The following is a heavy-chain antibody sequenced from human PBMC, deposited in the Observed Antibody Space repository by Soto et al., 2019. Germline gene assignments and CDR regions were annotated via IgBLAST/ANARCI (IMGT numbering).Heavy chain of an antibody. CDR1: GFSLTTSGVG. CDR2: IYWDDDK. D-gene: IGHD6-6*01. CDR3: AHTSGSSIWVVGYFDY. V-gene: IGHV2-5*02. J-gene: IGHJ4*02. Sequence: QITLKESGPTLVKPTQTLTLTCTFSGFSLTTSGVGVAWIRQPPGKALEWLAFIYWDDDKRYSPSLKNRLTITKDTSKNQVVLTMTNMDPVDTATYYCAHTSGSSIWVVGYFDYWGQGTLVTVSS.